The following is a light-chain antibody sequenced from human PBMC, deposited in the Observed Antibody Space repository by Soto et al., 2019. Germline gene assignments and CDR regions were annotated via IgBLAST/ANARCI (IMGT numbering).Light chain of an antibody. CDR1: SGHSSYA. CDR2: LNSDGSH. Sequence: QLVLTQSPSASASLGASVKLTCTLSSGHSSYAIEWHQQQPEQGPRYLMKLNSDGSHSKGDGIPDRFSGSSSGAERSLTISGLQSEDEADYYCQTWGSGILVFGGGTKLTVL. CDR3: QTWGSGILV. J-gene: IGLJ2*01. V-gene: IGLV4-69*01.